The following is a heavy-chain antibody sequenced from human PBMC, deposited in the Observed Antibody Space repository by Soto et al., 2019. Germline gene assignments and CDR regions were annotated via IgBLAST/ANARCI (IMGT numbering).Heavy chain of an antibody. CDR1: GFTFSNYW. Sequence: EVQLVESGGGLVQPGGSLRLSCAVSGFTFSNYWMHWVRQAPGKGLVWVSRINSDGSSTSYADFVKGRFTISRDNAKNTLYLQMNSLRAEDTAVYYCASCRVDGDYVPWGQGTLVTVSS. D-gene: IGHD4-17*01. CDR2: INSDGSST. V-gene: IGHV3-74*01. J-gene: IGHJ5*02. CDR3: ASCRVDGDYVP.